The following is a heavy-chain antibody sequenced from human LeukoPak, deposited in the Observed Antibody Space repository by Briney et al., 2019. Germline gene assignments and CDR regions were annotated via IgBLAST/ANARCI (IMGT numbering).Heavy chain of an antibody. D-gene: IGHD4-23*01. Sequence: GASVKVSCKASGYTFTGYYMHWVRQAPGQGLEWMGIINPSGGSTSYAQKFQGRVTMTRDMSTSTVYMELSSLRSEDTAVYYCARDSDYGGNPGNVDVWGKGTTVTASS. J-gene: IGHJ6*04. CDR1: GYTFTGYY. V-gene: IGHV1-46*01. CDR2: INPSGGST. CDR3: ARDSDYGGNPGNVDV.